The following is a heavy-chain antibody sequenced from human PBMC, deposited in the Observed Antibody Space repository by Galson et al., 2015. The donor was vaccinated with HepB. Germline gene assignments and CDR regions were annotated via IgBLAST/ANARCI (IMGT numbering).Heavy chain of an antibody. Sequence: CAISGDSVSSNSAAWNWIRQSPSRGLEWLGRTYYRSKWYNDYAVSVKSRITINPDTSKNQFSLQLNSVTPEDTAVYYCARTAEHPLYYYYYYMDVWGKGTTVTVSS. CDR3: ARTAEHPLYYYYYYMDV. V-gene: IGHV6-1*01. D-gene: IGHD1-14*01. CDR1: GDSVSSNSAA. CDR2: TYYRSKWYN. J-gene: IGHJ6*03.